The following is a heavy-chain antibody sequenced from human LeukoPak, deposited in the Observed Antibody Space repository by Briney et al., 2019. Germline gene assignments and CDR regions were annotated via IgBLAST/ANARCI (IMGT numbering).Heavy chain of an antibody. CDR2: IKQDGSEK. CDR1: GFTFSSYW. J-gene: IGHJ4*02. D-gene: IGHD1-26*01. Sequence: GGSLRLSCAASGFTFSSYWMSWVRQAPGKGLEWVANIKQDGSEKYYVDSVKGRFTISRDNAKNSLYLQMNSLRAEDTAVYYCARELRKREHQIDYWGQGTLVTVSS. V-gene: IGHV3-7*01. CDR3: ARELRKREHQIDY.